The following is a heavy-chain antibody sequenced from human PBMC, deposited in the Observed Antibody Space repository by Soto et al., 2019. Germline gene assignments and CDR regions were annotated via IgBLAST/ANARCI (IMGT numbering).Heavy chain of an antibody. CDR3: ARDPNFTIFGVIIPPGAFDI. V-gene: IGHV1-18*01. Sequence: ASVKVSCTASGYTFTSYGISWVRQAPGQGLEWMGWISAYNDNTNYAQKLQGRVTMTTDTSTSTAYMELRSLRSDDTAVYYCARDPNFTIFGVIIPPGAFDIWGQGTMVTVSS. D-gene: IGHD3-3*01. CDR1: GYTFTSYG. J-gene: IGHJ3*02. CDR2: ISAYNDNT.